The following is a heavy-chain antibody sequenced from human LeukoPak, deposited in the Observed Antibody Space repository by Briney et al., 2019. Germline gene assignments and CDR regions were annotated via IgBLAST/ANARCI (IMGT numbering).Heavy chain of an antibody. CDR2: IHYSGCT. Sequence: SETLSLTCTVSGGSINIYYWSWIRQPPGKGLECIGYIHYSGCTNYNPSLKSRVTISVDTSKNHFSLKLSSVTAADTAVYYCARTTEGGYTYGYFYYYYMDVWGKGTTVTISS. CDR3: ARTTEGGYTYGYFYYYYMDV. CDR1: GGSINIYY. V-gene: IGHV4-59*01. J-gene: IGHJ6*03. D-gene: IGHD5-18*01.